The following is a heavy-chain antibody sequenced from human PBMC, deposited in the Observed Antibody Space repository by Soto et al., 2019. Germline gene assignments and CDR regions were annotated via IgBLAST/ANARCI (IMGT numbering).Heavy chain of an antibody. CDR3: ARSSGYYLIDDY. V-gene: IGHV1-3*05. CDR1: GYTFTSYA. CDR2: INAGNGNT. J-gene: IGHJ4*02. D-gene: IGHD3-22*01. Sequence: QVQLVQSGAEEKKPGASVKVSCKASGYTFTSYAMHWVRQAPGQRLEWMGWINAGNGNTKYSQKFQGSVTITRDTSASTPYMELSSLRSEDTAVYYCARSSGYYLIDDYWGQGPLVTVSS.